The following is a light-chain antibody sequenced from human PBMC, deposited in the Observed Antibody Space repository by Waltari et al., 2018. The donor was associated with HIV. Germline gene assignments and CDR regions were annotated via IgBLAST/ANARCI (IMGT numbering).Light chain of an antibody. CDR2: DVT. CDR1: SSDVGGDNY. J-gene: IGLJ2*01. CDR3: CSYAGTYTLL. V-gene: IGLV2-11*01. Sequence: QSALTQPRSVSGSPGQSVTISCTGTSSDVGGDNYVSWYQQHPGKAPKLVIYDVTKRPSGVPDRFSGSKSGNAASLTISGLQAEDEADYYCCSYAGTYTLLFGGGTKLTVL.